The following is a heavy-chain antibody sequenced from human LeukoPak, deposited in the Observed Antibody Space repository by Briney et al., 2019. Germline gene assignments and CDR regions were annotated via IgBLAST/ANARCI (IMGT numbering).Heavy chain of an antibody. CDR3: ARVGKDSYYYMDV. D-gene: IGHD1-26*01. Sequence: NTSETLSLTCTVSGGSISRDYWSWIRQPPGKGLEWIGYIYYTGRTDYNPSLKSRVTISVDTSKNQFSLKLSSVTAADTAVYYCARVGKDSYYYMDVWGKGTTVTVSS. CDR2: IYYTGRT. CDR1: GGSISRDY. J-gene: IGHJ6*03. V-gene: IGHV4-59*01.